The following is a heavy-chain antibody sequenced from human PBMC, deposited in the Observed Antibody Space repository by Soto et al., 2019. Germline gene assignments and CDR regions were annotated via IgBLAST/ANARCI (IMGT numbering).Heavy chain of an antibody. V-gene: IGHV1-69*01. D-gene: IGHD2-2*01. CDR3: XKVRYSSPMGYYYGMDV. J-gene: IGHJ6*02. Sequence: QAQLEQSGGEVKKPGSSVKVSCKASRVAFSKFIVTWVRQAPGVGLEWVGGIIPVFGTANYAQKFQGRVTITADESTSTSYMEVNNLRSEDTAVXXXXKVRYSSPMGYYYGMDVWGQGTTVT. CDR2: IIPVFGTA. CDR1: RVAFSKFI.